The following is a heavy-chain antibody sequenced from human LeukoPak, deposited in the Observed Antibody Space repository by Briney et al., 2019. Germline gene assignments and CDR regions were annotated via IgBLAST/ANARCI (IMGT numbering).Heavy chain of an antibody. V-gene: IGHV4-59*01. Sequence: SETLSLTCTVSGGSISSYYWSWIRQPPGKGLEWIAYIYSSGSTKYNPFLKSRVTISVDTSKNQFSLKLSSVTAADTAVYYCARVTGYMIEDYFDYWGQGTLVTVSS. CDR1: GGSISSYY. J-gene: IGHJ4*02. CDR2: IYSSGST. D-gene: IGHD3-22*01. CDR3: ARVTGYMIEDYFDY.